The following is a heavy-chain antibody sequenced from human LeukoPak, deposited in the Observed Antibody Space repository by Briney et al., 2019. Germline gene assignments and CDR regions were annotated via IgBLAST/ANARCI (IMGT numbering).Heavy chain of an antibody. CDR1: GTIVSTNY. V-gene: IGHV3-53*01. J-gene: IGHJ4*02. CDR3: VREDLGIEY. D-gene: IGHD3/OR15-3a*01. Sequence: GGSLRLSCVSSGTIVSTNYMHWVRQAPGKGLESVSILYMNDNTYYADSVKGRFTISRDSSKKTLYLQMSSLRAEDTAIYYCVREDLGIEYWGQGTQVTVSS. CDR2: LYMNDNT.